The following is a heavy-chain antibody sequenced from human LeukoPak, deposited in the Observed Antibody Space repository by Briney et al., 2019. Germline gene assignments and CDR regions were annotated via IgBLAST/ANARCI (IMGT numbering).Heavy chain of an antibody. Sequence: GGSLRLSCAASGFTFSNYDMNWVRQTPGKGLEWVSYISGGSRTIFYADSVKGRFTISRDNAKNSLYLQMSSLRDEDTAVYYCARGWVIFDYWGQGTLATVSS. D-gene: IGHD6-13*01. CDR3: ARGWVIFDY. J-gene: IGHJ4*02. V-gene: IGHV3-48*02. CDR2: ISGGSRTI. CDR1: GFTFSNYD.